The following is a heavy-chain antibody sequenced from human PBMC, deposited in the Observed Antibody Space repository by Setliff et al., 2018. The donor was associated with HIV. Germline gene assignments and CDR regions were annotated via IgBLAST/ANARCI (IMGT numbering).Heavy chain of an antibody. D-gene: IGHD1-26*01. J-gene: IGHJ4*02. V-gene: IGHV3-30*02. CDR1: GFTFSNYE. Sequence: PGGSLRLSCAASGFTFSNYEMNWVRQAPGKGLEWVAFIRYDGSYRYYVDSVKGRFTISRDNSKNTMFLQMNSLRAEDTAVYYCARDRYSGSSTDYWGQGTLVTVSS. CDR3: ARDRYSGSSTDY. CDR2: IRYDGSYR.